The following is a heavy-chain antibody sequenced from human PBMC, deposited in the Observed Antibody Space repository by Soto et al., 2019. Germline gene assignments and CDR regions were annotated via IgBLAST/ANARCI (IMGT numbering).Heavy chain of an antibody. CDR2: INPSGGST. Sequence: GASVKVSCKASGYTFTSYYMHWVRQAPGQGLEWMGIINPSGGSTSYAQKFQGRVTMTRDTSTSTVYMELSSLTSEDTAVYYCARTFSAALPSDSWGQGTLVTVSS. V-gene: IGHV1-46*01. CDR1: GYTFTSYY. CDR3: ARTFSAALPSDS. D-gene: IGHD2-15*01. J-gene: IGHJ4*02.